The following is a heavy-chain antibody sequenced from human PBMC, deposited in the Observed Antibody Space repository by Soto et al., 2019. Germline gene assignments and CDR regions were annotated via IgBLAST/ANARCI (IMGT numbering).Heavy chain of an antibody. J-gene: IGHJ4*02. CDR1: GFTFSSYG. V-gene: IGHV3-30*18. Sequence: GGSLRLSCAASGFTFSSYGMHWVRQAPGKGLEWVAVISYDGSNKYYADSVKGRFTISRDNSKNTLYLQMNSLRAEDTAVYYCAKLKYFDWAVFDYWGQGTLVTVSS. D-gene: IGHD3-9*01. CDR2: ISYDGSNK. CDR3: AKLKYFDWAVFDY.